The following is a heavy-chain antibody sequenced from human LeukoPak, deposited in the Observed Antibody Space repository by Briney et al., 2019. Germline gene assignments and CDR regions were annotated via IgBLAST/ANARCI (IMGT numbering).Heavy chain of an antibody. D-gene: IGHD6-13*01. CDR2: FDPEDGET. CDR3: LSSSWGLDY. CDR1: GSTLTELS. J-gene: IGHJ4*02. Sequence: GASVKVSCKVSGSTLTELSMHWVRRAPGKGLEWMGGFDPEDGETIYAQKFQGRVTMTEDTSTDTAYMELSSLRSEDTAVYYCLSSSWGLDYWGQGTLVTVSS. V-gene: IGHV1-24*01.